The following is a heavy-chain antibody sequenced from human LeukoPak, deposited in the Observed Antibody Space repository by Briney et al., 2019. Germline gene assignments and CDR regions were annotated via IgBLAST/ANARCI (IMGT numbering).Heavy chain of an antibody. CDR1: YW. CDR3: ARHTTLISYYYMDV. J-gene: IGHJ6*03. V-gene: IGHV5-51*01. D-gene: IGHD4-17*01. Sequence: YWXXXXXXXPGKGLEXMGIIYPGDSDTRYSPSFQGQVTISADKSISNASLKWSSLKASDTAMYYCARHTTLISYYYMDVWGKGTTVTVSS. CDR2: IYPGDSDT.